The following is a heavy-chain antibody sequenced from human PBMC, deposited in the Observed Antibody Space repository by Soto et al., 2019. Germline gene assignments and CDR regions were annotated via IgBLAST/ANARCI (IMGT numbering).Heavy chain of an antibody. J-gene: IGHJ4*02. CDR1: GFTFDDYA. V-gene: IGHV3-9*01. CDR3: AKGGPDSFCSGGRCYLDY. D-gene: IGHD2-15*01. CDR2: ISWNSNII. Sequence: EVQLVESGGGLVQPGRSLRLSCAASGFTFDDYAMHWVRRVPGKGLEWVSSISWNSNIIGYADSVKGRFTISSDNAKNPLDLQMNGLRSDDTALYYCAKGGPDSFCSGGRCYLDYWRQSTQVSVSS.